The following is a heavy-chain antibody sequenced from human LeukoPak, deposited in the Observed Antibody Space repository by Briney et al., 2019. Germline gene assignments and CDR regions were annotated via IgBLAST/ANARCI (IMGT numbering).Heavy chain of an antibody. CDR1: GGTFSSYA. D-gene: IGHD2-2*02. Sequence: GASVKVSCKASGGTFSSYAISWVRQAPGRGLEWMGGIIPIFGTANYAQKFQGRVTITADESTSTAYMELSSLRSEDTAVYYCAGERLGYCSSTSCYNQGYYDSSGYILYAFDIWGQGTMVTVSS. CDR3: AGERLGYCSSTSCYNQGYYDSSGYILYAFDI. CDR2: IIPIFGTA. J-gene: IGHJ3*02. V-gene: IGHV1-69*01.